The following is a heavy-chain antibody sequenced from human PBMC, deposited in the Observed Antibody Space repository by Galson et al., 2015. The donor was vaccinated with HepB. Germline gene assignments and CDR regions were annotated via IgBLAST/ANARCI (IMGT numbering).Heavy chain of an antibody. CDR1: GFTFSSYV. CDR3: ARGISGTPGIDN. Sequence: SLRHSCAASGFTFSSYVLSWVRQAPGKGLEWVSSISGGGGLTYYADSVKGRFTISRDNSKNTLYLQMNSLRAEDTAVYYCARGISGTPGIDNWGQGTLVTVSS. D-gene: IGHD1-20*01. J-gene: IGHJ4*02. CDR2: ISGGGGLT. V-gene: IGHV3-23*01.